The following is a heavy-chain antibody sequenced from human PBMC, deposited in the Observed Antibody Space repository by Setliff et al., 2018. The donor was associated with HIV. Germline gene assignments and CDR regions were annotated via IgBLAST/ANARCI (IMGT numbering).Heavy chain of an antibody. D-gene: IGHD1-7*01. CDR2: IKHSGRN. V-gene: IGHV4-38-2*01. Sequence: PSETLSLTCGVSGFYISRGYYWGWIRQPPGKGLEWIGNIKHSGRNYYNPSLMGRVTISVDTSKNQFSLNLSSVTAADTAVYYCASSNYRFVYFDYWGQGTLVTVSS. CDR1: GFYISRGYY. J-gene: IGHJ4*02. CDR3: ASSNYRFVYFDY.